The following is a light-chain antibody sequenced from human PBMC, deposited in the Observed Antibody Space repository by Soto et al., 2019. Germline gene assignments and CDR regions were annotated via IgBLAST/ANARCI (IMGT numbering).Light chain of an antibody. CDR1: SSDVGTYNR. Sequence: QSALTQPPSVSGSPGQSVIISCTGTSSDVGTYNRVSWYQQPPGTAPKLMIFEVNNRPAGVPDRFSGSKSGNTAPLTISGLQAEDEAVYYCSSYTSSSTYVFGTGTKVTVL. J-gene: IGLJ1*01. CDR2: EVN. CDR3: SSYTSSSTYV. V-gene: IGLV2-18*02.